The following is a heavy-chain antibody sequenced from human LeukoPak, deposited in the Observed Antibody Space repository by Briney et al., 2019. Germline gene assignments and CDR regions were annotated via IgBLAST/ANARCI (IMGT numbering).Heavy chain of an antibody. CDR2: IKKDGSEK. Sequence: GGSLRLSCAVSGFSVSSYWMTWVRQAPGKGLEWVANIKKDGSEKNYVDSVKWRFTISRDNAENSLFLQMNSLRVEDTAVYYCAREWQGGIAAAGTRIEGDYWGQGTLVAVSS. V-gene: IGHV3-7*01. CDR3: AREWQGGIAAAGTRIEGDY. J-gene: IGHJ4*02. D-gene: IGHD6-13*01. CDR1: GFSVSSYW.